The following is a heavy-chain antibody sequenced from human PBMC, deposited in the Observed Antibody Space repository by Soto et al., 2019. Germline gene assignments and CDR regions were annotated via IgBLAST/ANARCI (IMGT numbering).Heavy chain of an antibody. CDR1: GFTFSSYA. CDR2: IGDSGGST. CDR3: ATPPAVVPAVGYYYGMDV. Sequence: EVQLLESGGGLVQPGGSLRLSCAASGFTFSSYAMTWVRQAPGKGLEWVSTIGDSGGSTHYADSVRGRLIISRDNPKNTLYLQMNSLRAEDTAVYYCATPPAVVPAVGYYYGMDVWGQGTTVTVSS. V-gene: IGHV3-23*01. D-gene: IGHD2-2*01. J-gene: IGHJ6*02.